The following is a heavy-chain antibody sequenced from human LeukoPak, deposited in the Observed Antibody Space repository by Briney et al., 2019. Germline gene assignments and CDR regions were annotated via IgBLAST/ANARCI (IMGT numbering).Heavy chain of an antibody. CDR2: INPNSGGT. Sequence: GASVKVSCKASVYTFTGYYMHWVRQAPGQGLEWMGWINPNSGGTNYAQKFQGRVTMTRDTSIAKAYMELSRLRSDDTAVYYCARDQGEMATIPDYWGQGTLVTVSS. J-gene: IGHJ4*02. D-gene: IGHD5-24*01. CDR1: VYTFTGYY. CDR3: ARDQGEMATIPDY. V-gene: IGHV1-2*02.